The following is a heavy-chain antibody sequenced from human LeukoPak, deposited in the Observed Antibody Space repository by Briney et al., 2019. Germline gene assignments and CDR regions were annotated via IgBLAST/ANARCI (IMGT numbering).Heavy chain of an antibody. J-gene: IGHJ4*02. D-gene: IGHD3-9*01. V-gene: IGHV1-8*01. CDR2: MNPNSGNT. CDR3: ATWGYYDILTGYYITDDY. CDR1: GYTFTGYD. Sequence: ASVKVSCKASGYTFTGYDINWVRQATGQGLEWMGWMNPNSGNTGYAQKFQGRVTMTRNTSISTAYMELSSLRSEDTAVYYCATWGYYDILTGYYITDDYWGQGTLVTVSS.